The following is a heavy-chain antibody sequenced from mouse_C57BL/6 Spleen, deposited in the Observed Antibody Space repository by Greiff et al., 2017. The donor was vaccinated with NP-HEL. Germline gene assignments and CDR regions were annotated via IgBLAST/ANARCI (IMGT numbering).Heavy chain of an antibody. J-gene: IGHJ4*01. CDR1: GFTFSSYA. D-gene: IGHD1-1*01. CDR3: TRGGDYYGSSYPPYAMDY. CDR2: ISSGGDYI. V-gene: IGHV5-9-1*02. Sequence: EVQLVESGEGLVKPGGSLKLSCAASGFTFSSYAMSWVRQTPEKRLEWVAYISSGGDYIYYADTVKGRFTISRDNARNTLYLQMSSLKSEDTAMYYCTRGGDYYGSSYPPYAMDYWGQGTSVTVSP.